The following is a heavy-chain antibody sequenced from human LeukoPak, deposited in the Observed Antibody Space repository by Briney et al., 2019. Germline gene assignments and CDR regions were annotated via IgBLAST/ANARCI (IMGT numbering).Heavy chain of an antibody. V-gene: IGHV3-11*01. CDR1: GFTVSSNY. D-gene: IGHD2-15*01. CDR2: ISSSGSTI. Sequence: GGSLRLSCAASGFTVSSNYMSWIRQAPGKGLEWVSSISSSGSTIYYADSVKGRFTVSRDNAKNSLYLQMNSLRAEDTAVYHCARVRWPENYYMDVWGKGTTVTVSS. J-gene: IGHJ6*03. CDR3: ARVRWPENYYMDV.